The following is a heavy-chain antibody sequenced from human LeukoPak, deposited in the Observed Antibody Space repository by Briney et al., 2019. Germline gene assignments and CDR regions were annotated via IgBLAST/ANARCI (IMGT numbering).Heavy chain of an antibody. V-gene: IGHV4-34*01. J-gene: IGHJ4*02. Sequence: SETLSLTCAVYGGSFSGYYWSWIRQPPGKGLEWIGEINHSGSTNYNPSLKSRVTISVDTSKNQFSLKLSSVTAADTAVYYCARGRAVRVVIEKLRDYWGQGTLVTVSS. CDR2: INHSGST. CDR3: ARGRAVRVVIEKLRDY. CDR1: GGSFSGYY. D-gene: IGHD3-10*01.